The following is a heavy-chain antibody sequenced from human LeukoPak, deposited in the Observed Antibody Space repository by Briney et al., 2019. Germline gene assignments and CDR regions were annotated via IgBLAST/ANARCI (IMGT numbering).Heavy chain of an antibody. Sequence: PSETLSLTCTVSGGSISSYYWSWIRQPPGKGQEWIGYIYYSGSTNYNPSLKSRVTISVDTSKNQFSLKLSSVTAADTAVYYCARVIRTWFDPWGQGTLVTVSS. CDR2: IYYSGST. D-gene: IGHD2/OR15-2a*01. V-gene: IGHV4-59*01. CDR1: GGSISSYY. CDR3: ARVIRTWFDP. J-gene: IGHJ5*02.